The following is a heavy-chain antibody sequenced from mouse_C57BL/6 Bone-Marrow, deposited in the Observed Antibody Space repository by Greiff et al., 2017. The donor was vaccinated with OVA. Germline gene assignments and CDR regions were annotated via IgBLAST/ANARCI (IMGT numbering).Heavy chain of an antibody. Sequence: EVQRVESGAELVRPGASVKLSCTASGFNIKDDYMHWVKQRPEQGLEWIGWIDPENGDTEYASKFQGKATITADTSSNTAYLQLSSLTSEDTGVYYCTTSFTTVVAKGYWYFDVWGTGTTVTVSS. CDR3: TTSFTTVVAKGYWYFDV. CDR1: GFNIKDDY. J-gene: IGHJ1*03. CDR2: IDPENGDT. D-gene: IGHD1-1*01. V-gene: IGHV14-4*01.